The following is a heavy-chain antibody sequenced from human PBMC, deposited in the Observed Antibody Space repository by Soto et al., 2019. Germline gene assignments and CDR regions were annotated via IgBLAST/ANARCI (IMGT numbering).Heavy chain of an antibody. V-gene: IGHV1-18*04. CDR1: GYTFTSHG. CDR2: ISAHNGNT. D-gene: IGHD6-19*01. Sequence: ASVKVSCKASGYTFTSHGISWVRQAPGQGLEWMGWISAHNGNTNYAQKLQGRVTMTTDTSTSTAYMELRSLRSDDTAVYYCASWSVAGTFDYWGQGTLVTVSS. J-gene: IGHJ4*02. CDR3: ASWSVAGTFDY.